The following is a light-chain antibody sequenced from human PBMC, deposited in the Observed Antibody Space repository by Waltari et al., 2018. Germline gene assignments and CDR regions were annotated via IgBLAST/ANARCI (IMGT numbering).Light chain of an antibody. CDR2: EVS. J-gene: IGLJ3*02. Sequence: QSALTQPASVSGSPGQSITISCTGTSSDIGAYKYVSWYQQHPDKAHKLIIYEVSNRPSGVSNRFSGSKSGNTASLSISGLQAEDESDYYCSSFTSTNTLLFGGGTKLTVL. V-gene: IGLV2-14*01. CDR1: SSDIGAYKY. CDR3: SSFTSTNTLL.